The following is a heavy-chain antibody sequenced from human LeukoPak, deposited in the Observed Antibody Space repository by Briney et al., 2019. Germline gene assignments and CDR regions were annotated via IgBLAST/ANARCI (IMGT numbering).Heavy chain of an antibody. V-gene: IGHV4-34*01. J-gene: IGHJ5*02. CDR2: INARGDT. CDR3: ARGQVPAARGHNWFDP. CDR1: GWSFNDYY. D-gene: IGHD2-2*01. Sequence: SETLSLTCAVYGWSFNDYYWNWIRQPPGKGLEWIGEINARGDTNYNPSLKSRVTISIDTSKNQFSLSLSSMSAADTAVYYCARGQVPAARGHNWFDPWGQGTLVTVSS.